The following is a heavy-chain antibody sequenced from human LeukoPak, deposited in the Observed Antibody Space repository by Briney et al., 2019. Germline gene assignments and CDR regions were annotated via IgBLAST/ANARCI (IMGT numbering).Heavy chain of an antibody. J-gene: IGHJ3*02. CDR2: INPNSGGT. V-gene: IGHV1-2*02. CDR1: GYTFTGYY. D-gene: IGHD2-2*01. CDR3: ARGFQGYQLPFRAFDI. Sequence: EASVKVSCKASGYTFTGYYMHWVRQAPGQGLEWMGWINPNSGGTNYAQKFQGRVTMTRDTSISTAYMELSRLRSDDTAVYYCARGFQGYQLPFRAFDIWGQGTMVTVSS.